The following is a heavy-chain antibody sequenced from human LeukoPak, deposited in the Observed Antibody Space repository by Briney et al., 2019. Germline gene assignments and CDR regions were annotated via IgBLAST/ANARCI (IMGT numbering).Heavy chain of an antibody. CDR2: IKQDESER. D-gene: IGHD2-2*02. V-gene: IGHV3-7*03. Sequence: GGSLRLSCVACGVSFRTYCLSWVRQAPGKGLEWVANIKQDESERQYVDSVKGRFTISRDNAKNSLYLQMNSLRAEDTAVYYCARSNTEAHWGQGTLVTVSS. J-gene: IGHJ4*02. CDR1: GVSFRTYC. CDR3: ARSNTEAH.